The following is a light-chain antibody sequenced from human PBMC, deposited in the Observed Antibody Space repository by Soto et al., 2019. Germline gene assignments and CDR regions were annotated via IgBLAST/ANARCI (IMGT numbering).Light chain of an antibody. CDR2: AAA. CDR1: QSIGNY. J-gene: IGKJ1*01. V-gene: IGKV1-39*01. CDR3: KQSHSPPWT. Sequence: DIQIAQSPSSLSACVGDRVCMTCRASQSIGNYLNWYQGKPGKAPKVLIFAAATLQGGVPSRFSGSGSGTDFTLAISSLQTDDFAVYYCKQSHSPPWTFGQGTKVDIK.